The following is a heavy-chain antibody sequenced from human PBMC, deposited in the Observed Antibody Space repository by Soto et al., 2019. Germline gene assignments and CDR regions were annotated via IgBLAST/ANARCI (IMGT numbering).Heavy chain of an antibody. J-gene: IGHJ4*02. V-gene: IGHV4-34*01. CDR3: ARFPFDSNDWTNPRYFDI. Sequence: QVQIQQWGAGLLKPAETLSLTCAVYGGSFSDYYWSWIRQPPGKGLEWIGEINHSGITNYSPSLKSRVTMSVDTSKNQFSLKLTSVTVADTALYYCARFPFDSNDWTNPRYFDIWGQGTLVTVSS. CDR2: INHSGIT. D-gene: IGHD3-22*01. CDR1: GGSFSDYY.